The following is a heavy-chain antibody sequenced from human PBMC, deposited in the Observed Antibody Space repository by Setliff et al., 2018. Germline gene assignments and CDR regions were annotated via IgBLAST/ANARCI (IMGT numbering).Heavy chain of an antibody. CDR3: RLWFRELLRDH. D-gene: IGHD3-10*01. CDR1: GESFSNNY. Sequence: SETLSLTCSVYGESFSNNYWSWIRQSPGKGLEWIGESDHGGNTTIHPSLKSRLTMSVDSSKNMLYLQMDSLRPEDSAVYFCRLWFRELLRDHWGQGTLVTVSS. V-gene: IGHV4-34*10. CDR2: SDHGGNT. J-gene: IGHJ4*02.